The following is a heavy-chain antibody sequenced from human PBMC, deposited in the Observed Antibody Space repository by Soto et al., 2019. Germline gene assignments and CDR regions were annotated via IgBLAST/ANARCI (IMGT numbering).Heavy chain of an antibody. Sequence: QVHLVQSGGEVKKPGASVKVSCKAFGYTFNRHGITWVRQAPGQGLEWMGWISGYNGDINYEQKFQGRVTLSSDTLTSTVYLELKSLRFDDTAVYYCARVRIVGAREIDFWGQGTLVTVSS. D-gene: IGHD1-26*01. V-gene: IGHV1-18*04. CDR2: ISGYNGDI. J-gene: IGHJ4*02. CDR1: GYTFNRHG. CDR3: ARVRIVGAREIDF.